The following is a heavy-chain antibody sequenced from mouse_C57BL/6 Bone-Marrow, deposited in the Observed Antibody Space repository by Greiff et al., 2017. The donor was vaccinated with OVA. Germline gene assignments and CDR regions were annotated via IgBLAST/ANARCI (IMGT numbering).Heavy chain of an antibody. Sequence: QVQLQQPGAELVKPGASVKLSCKASGYTFTSYWMQWVKQRPGQGLEWIGEIDPSDSYTNYNQKFKGKATLTVDTSSSTAYMQLSSLTSEDSAVYYCAPHCYCSSEDFDYWGQGTTLTVSS. CDR1: GYTFTSYW. V-gene: IGHV1-50*01. D-gene: IGHD1-1*01. CDR3: APHCYCSSEDFDY. J-gene: IGHJ2*01. CDR2: IDPSDSYT.